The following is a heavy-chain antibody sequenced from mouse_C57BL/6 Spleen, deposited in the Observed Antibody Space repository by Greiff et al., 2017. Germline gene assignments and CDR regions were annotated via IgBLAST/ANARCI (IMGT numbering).Heavy chain of an antibody. CDR2: ISDGGSYT. CDR1: GFTFSSYA. J-gene: IGHJ1*03. CDR3: ARDHGSSYRYFDV. D-gene: IGHD1-1*01. Sequence: EVKLMESGGGLVKPGGSLKLSCAASGFTFSSYAMSWVRQTPEKRLEWVATISDGGSYTYYPDNVKGRFTISRDNAKNNLYLQMSHLKSEDTAMYYCARDHGSSYRYFDVWGTGTTVTVSS. V-gene: IGHV5-4*01.